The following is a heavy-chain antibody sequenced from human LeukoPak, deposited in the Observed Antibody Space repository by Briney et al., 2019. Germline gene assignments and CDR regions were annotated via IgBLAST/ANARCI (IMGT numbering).Heavy chain of an antibody. Sequence: GRSLRLSWVAAGFTFTRNCMHWVRQAPGKGLEWVAAIPHDGSNALYADSVKGRFTISRDDSNNTQYLQMNSLRIEDSAMYYCATGSDYYYASWGRGTLVTVSS. CDR1: GFTFTRNC. V-gene: IGHV3-30*03. D-gene: IGHD3-3*01. CDR3: ATGSDYYYAS. CDR2: IPHDGSNA. J-gene: IGHJ5*02.